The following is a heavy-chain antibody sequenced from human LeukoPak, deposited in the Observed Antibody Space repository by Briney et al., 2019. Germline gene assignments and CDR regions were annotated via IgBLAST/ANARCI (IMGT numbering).Heavy chain of an antibody. CDR2: IYYSGST. Sequence: SETLSLTCTVSGGSISSYYWSWIRQPPGKGLEWIGYIYYSGSTNYNPSLKSRVTISVDTSKNQFSLKLSSVTAADTAVYYCARHNQYSSGEDWFDPWGQGTLVTASS. J-gene: IGHJ5*02. D-gene: IGHD6-19*01. CDR3: ARHNQYSSGEDWFDP. CDR1: GGSISSYY. V-gene: IGHV4-59*08.